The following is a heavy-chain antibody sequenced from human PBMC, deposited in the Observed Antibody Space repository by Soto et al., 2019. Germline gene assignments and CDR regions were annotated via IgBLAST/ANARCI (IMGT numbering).Heavy chain of an antibody. CDR1: GCTFNTFA. CDR2: IIPIFGPA. Sequence: SVKVSFKASGCTFNTFAISWVRQAPGQGLEWMGGIIPIFGPANYAEKFQGRVTITADKSTSTAYLELTSLTSEDTAVYYCARAAKRYFDYWGQGTLVTVSS. V-gene: IGHV1-69*06. J-gene: IGHJ4*02. CDR3: ARAAKRYFDY.